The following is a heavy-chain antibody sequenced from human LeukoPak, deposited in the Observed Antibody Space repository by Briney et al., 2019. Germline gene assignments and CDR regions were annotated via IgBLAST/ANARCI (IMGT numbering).Heavy chain of an antibody. Sequence: SETLSLTCAVYGGSFSGYYWSWIRQPPGKGLEWIGEINHSGSTNYNPSLTSRDTTSLDTSKDQFSLKLSSVTAADTAVYYCARGSGIAAPAYYYYYMDVCGKGTTVTVSS. J-gene: IGHJ6*03. D-gene: IGHD6-13*01. CDR2: INHSGST. V-gene: IGHV4-34*01. CDR1: GGSFSGYY. CDR3: ARGSGIAAPAYYYYYMDV.